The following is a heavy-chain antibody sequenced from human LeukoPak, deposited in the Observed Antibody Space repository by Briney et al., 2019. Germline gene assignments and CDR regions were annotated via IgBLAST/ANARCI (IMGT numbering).Heavy chain of an antibody. Sequence: PGGSLRLSCAASGFTVSSNYMSWVRQAPGKGLEWVSVMYSGGKTYYADSVKGRFTISRDNSKNTLHLQMNSLRAEDTAVYYCVREGDNNTWYRSWGQGTLVTVSS. V-gene: IGHV3-53*01. CDR3: VREGDNNTWYRS. CDR1: GFTVSSNY. J-gene: IGHJ5*02. CDR2: MYSGGKT. D-gene: IGHD6-13*01.